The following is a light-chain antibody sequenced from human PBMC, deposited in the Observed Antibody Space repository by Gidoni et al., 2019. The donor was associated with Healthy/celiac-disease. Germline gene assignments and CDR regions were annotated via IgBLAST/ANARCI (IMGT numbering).Light chain of an antibody. CDR3: QAWDSSGVV. Sequence: SSQLTQPPSVSVSPGQTASITCSGDKLGDNYACWYQQKPGQSPVLVIYQDSKRPSGIPEPFSGSNSGNTATLTISGTQAMDEADYYCQAWDSSGVVFGGGTKLTVL. V-gene: IGLV3-1*01. CDR1: KLGDNY. CDR2: QDS. J-gene: IGLJ2*01.